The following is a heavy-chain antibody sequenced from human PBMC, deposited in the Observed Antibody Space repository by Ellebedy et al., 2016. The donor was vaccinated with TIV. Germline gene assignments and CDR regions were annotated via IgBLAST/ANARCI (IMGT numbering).Heavy chain of an antibody. J-gene: IGHJ4*02. Sequence: MPSETLSLTCTVPGGSISSYYWSWIRQPPGKGLEWIGYIYYSGSTNYNPSLKSRVTISVDTSKNQFSLKLSSVPAADTAVYHCAGNEIRYFDWFRHGYFDYWGQGTLVTVSS. V-gene: IGHV4-59*01. D-gene: IGHD3-9*01. CDR1: GGSISSYY. CDR3: AGNEIRYFDWFRHGYFDY. CDR2: IYYSGST.